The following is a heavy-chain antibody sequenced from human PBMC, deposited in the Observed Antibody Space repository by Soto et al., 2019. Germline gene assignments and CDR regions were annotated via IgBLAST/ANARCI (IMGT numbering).Heavy chain of an antibody. D-gene: IGHD6-13*01. V-gene: IGHV3-74*01. CDR2: ISNDGSRT. J-gene: IGHJ6*02. CDR3: ARVRYTSTWYYYGMDV. CDR1: GFAFSSYW. Sequence: EVPLVESGGDLAQPGGSLRLSCAASGFAFSSYWMYWVRQAPGKGLVWVSRISNDGSRTDYADSVKGRFTISRDNARNTLYLQMNSLRAEDTAVYYCARVRYTSTWYYYGMDVRGQGTTVTVSS.